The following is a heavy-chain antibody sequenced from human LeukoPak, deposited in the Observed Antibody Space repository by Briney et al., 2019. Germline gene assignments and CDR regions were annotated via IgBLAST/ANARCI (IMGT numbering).Heavy chain of an antibody. CDR2: IYYSGST. CDR3: ARQDSSSWYYFDY. J-gene: IGHJ4*02. Sequence: SETLSLTCTVSGGSISSGGYYWSWIRQHPGKGLEWIGYIYYSGSTYYNPSLKSRVTISVDTSKNQSSLKLSSVTAADTAVYYCARQDSSSWYYFDYWGQGTLVTVSS. D-gene: IGHD6-13*01. CDR1: GGSISSGGYY. V-gene: IGHV4-31*03.